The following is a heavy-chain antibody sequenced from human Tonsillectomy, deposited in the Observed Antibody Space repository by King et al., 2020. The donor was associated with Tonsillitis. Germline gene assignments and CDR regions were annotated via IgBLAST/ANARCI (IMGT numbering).Heavy chain of an antibody. CDR3: ARGSGYETKKIDG. V-gene: IGHV3-48*01. CDR2: ISGRSSPI. J-gene: IGHJ4*02. CDR1: GFTFSNYA. D-gene: IGHD5-12*01. Sequence: DVQLVESGGALVQPGGSLRLSCAASGFTFSNYALHWVRQAPGKGLEWVSYISGRSSPIYYADSVKGRFTVSRDNAKNSLYLQMNSLRAEDTAIYYCARGSGYETKKIDGWGQGTLVTVSS.